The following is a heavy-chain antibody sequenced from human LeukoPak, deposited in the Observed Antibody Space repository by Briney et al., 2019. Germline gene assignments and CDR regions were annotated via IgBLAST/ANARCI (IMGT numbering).Heavy chain of an antibody. J-gene: IGHJ4*02. D-gene: IGHD5-18*01. Sequence: PGGSLRLSCAASGLTFSNYPMHWVRQAPGRGLEYVSAITSDGGSTYYANSVKGRFSISRDNTKNMLYLQMGSLRAEDMAVYYCARRGYTLGYDYWGQGTLVTVSS. CDR1: GLTFSNYP. CDR2: ITSDGGST. V-gene: IGHV3-64*01. CDR3: ARRGYTLGYDY.